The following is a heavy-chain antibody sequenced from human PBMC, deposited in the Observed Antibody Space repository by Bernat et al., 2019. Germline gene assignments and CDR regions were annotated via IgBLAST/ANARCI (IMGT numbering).Heavy chain of an antibody. CDR2: IYSGGST. D-gene: IGHD5-24*01. Sequence: EVQLVESGGGLVQPGRSLRLSCTASGFTFGDYAMSWFRQAPGKGLEWVSVIYSGGSTYYADSVKGRFTISGDNSKNTLYLQMNSLRAEDTAVYYCARGRDGYVYWGQGTLVTVSS. CDR1: GFTFGDYA. V-gene: IGHV3-66*01. J-gene: IGHJ4*02. CDR3: ARGRDGYVY.